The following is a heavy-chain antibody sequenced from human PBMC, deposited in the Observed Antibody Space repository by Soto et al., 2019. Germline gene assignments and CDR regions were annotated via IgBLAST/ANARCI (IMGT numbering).Heavy chain of an antibody. J-gene: IGHJ4*02. CDR3: AQDSSGCLDY. CDR1: GFTFSSDG. D-gene: IGHD6-19*01. Sequence: QVQLVESGGGVVQPGRSLRLSCAASGFTFSSDGMQWVRQAPGKGLEWVAVISYDGSNKYDADSVKGRFTISRDNSKNSLYLQINSLRAEDTAVYYCAQDSSGCLDYWGQGTLVTVSS. V-gene: IGHV3-30*18. CDR2: ISYDGSNK.